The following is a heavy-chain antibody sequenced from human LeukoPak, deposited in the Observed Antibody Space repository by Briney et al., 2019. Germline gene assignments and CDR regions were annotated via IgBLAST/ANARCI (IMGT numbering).Heavy chain of an antibody. CDR3: ARDIRIDGYNHFDY. D-gene: IGHD5-24*01. V-gene: IGHV1-2*02. Sequence: RASVKVSCKASGYTFTGYYIHWVRQAPGQQLEWMGWINPNSGGTDYAQKFQGRVTMTRDTSISTAYMEISRLRSDDTAVYYCARDIRIDGYNHFDYWGQGTLVTVSS. J-gene: IGHJ4*02. CDR1: GYTFTGYY. CDR2: INPNSGGT.